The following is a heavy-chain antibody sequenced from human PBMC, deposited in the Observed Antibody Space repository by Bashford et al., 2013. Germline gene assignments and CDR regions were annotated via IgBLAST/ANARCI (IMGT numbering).Heavy chain of an antibody. Sequence: VASVKVSCKASGVLLYKLLYSLGATGPGQGLEWMGIINLVIIAKLRTEVEGRVTMTRDTSTDTVYMELSSLRSEDTAVYYCARSYCSNGVCRRWDYHYYYAMDVWGQGTTVTVSS. V-gene: IGHV1-46*04. D-gene: IGHD2-8*01. J-gene: IGHJ6*02. CDR2: INLVIIA. CDR1: GVLLYKLL. CDR3: ARSYCSNGVCRRWDYHYYYAMDV.